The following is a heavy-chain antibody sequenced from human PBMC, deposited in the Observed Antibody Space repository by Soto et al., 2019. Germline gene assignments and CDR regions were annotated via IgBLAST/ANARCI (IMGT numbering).Heavy chain of an antibody. CDR1: GFTFTSSA. J-gene: IGHJ3*02. D-gene: IGHD3-22*01. V-gene: IGHV1-58*01. CDR3: AAPNYYDSSGYPDAFDI. CDR2: IVVGSGNT. Sequence: ASVKVSCKASGFTFTSSAVQWVRQARGQRLEWIEWIVVGSGNTNNAQKIQERVTITRNMSTSTANMEQSSMRSEDTSFYYCAAPNYYDSSGYPDAFDIWGQGTMVTVSS.